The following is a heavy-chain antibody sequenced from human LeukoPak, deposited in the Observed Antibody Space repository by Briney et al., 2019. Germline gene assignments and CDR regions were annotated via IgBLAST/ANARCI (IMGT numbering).Heavy chain of an antibody. CDR1: GFTVSSNY. CDR2: ITGSGGYT. V-gene: IGHV3-23*01. J-gene: IGHJ4*02. Sequence: PGGSLRLSCAASGFTVSSNYMSWVRQTPGRGLEWISAITGSGGYTYYTDSVKGRFTISRDNSKSTLHLQMNSLSVDDTAVCFCAKAPLGSCSGPSCYPLDYWGQGTLVTVSS. CDR3: AKAPLGSCSGPSCYPLDY. D-gene: IGHD2-15*01.